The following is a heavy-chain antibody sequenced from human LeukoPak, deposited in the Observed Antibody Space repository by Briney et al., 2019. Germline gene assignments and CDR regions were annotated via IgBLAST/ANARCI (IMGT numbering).Heavy chain of an antibody. CDR1: GGSISSGGYY. CDR3: ARVPGRYYYYYMDV. D-gene: IGHD3-10*01. CDR2: IYYSGTT. V-gene: IGHV4-31*03. Sequence: PSLTLSLTCTVSGGSISSGGYYWSWIRQHPGKGLEWIGYIYYSGTTYYNPSLKSRVTISVDTSKNQFSLKLSSVTAADTAVYYCARVPGRYYYYYMDVWGKGTTVTVSS. J-gene: IGHJ6*03.